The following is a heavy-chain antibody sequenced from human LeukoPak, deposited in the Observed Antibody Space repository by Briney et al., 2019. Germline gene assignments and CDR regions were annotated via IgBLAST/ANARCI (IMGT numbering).Heavy chain of an antibody. CDR2: ISGSDGST. CDR3: SKGPHSMYSTSWFDY. Sequence: GGSLRLSCAASGFTSSNYAMSWVRQTPGNGLEWVSTISGSDGSTNYADSVKGRFTISRDNSENTLSLQMNSLRAEDTAIYYCSKGPHSMYSTSWFDYWGQGTLVTVSS. J-gene: IGHJ4*02. D-gene: IGHD2-2*01. V-gene: IGHV3-23*01. CDR1: GFTSSNYA.